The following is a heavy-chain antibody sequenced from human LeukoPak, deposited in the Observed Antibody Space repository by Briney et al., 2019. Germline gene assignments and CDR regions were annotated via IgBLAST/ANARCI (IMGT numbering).Heavy chain of an antibody. Sequence: AETLSLTCAVYGGSFSGYYWSWSRQPPGTGLEWIGEINHSGSTNYNPSLKSRVTISVDTSKNQFSLKLSSVTAADTAVYYCARGHPRSTYYHDSSGRGDYWGQGILVTVSS. V-gene: IGHV4-34*01. J-gene: IGHJ4*02. D-gene: IGHD3-22*01. CDR3: ARGHPRSTYYHDSSGRGDY. CDR1: GGSFSGYY. CDR2: INHSGST.